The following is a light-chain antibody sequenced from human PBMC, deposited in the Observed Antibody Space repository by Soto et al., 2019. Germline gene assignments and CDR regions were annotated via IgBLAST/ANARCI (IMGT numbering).Light chain of an antibody. J-gene: IGLJ2*01. CDR1: SSDVGGYNY. V-gene: IGLV2-14*01. Sequence: QSALTQPASVSGSPGQSITISCTGTSSDVGGYNYVSWYQQHPGKAPKLMIYDVSNRPSGVSNRFSGSKSGNTASLTISGVQAEAEADYYCSAYTSSSPRVFGGGTKVTVL. CDR3: SAYTSSSPRV. CDR2: DVS.